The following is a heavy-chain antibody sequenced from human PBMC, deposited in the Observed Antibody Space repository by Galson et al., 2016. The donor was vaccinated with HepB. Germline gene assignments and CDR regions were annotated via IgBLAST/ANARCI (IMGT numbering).Heavy chain of an antibody. V-gene: IGHV3-48*02. Sequence: SLRLSCAASGFTFSTHNMNWVRQAPGKGLEWVSYIESTGSPIYYADSVKGRFIISRYNAKNSLDLQMNSLRDEDTAVYYCASDGGFGIHFDSWGQGTLVTVSS. CDR1: GFTFSTHN. CDR2: IESTGSPI. D-gene: IGHD2-15*01. CDR3: ASDGGFGIHFDS. J-gene: IGHJ4*02.